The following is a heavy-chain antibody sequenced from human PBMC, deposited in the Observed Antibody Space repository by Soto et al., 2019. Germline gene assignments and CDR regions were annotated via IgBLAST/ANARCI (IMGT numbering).Heavy chain of an antibody. Sequence: EVQLVESGGGLVQPGGPLRLSCAVSGFTFSSSEMYWVRQAPGKGLEWISYIHPSGQPIFYADSVKGRFTISRDNANNSVFLQMNSLRAEDTAVYYCARRASRWGQGTMVTVSS. CDR2: IHPSGQPI. CDR1: GFTFSSSE. V-gene: IGHV3-48*03. J-gene: IGHJ3*01. CDR3: ARRASR. D-gene: IGHD1-26*01.